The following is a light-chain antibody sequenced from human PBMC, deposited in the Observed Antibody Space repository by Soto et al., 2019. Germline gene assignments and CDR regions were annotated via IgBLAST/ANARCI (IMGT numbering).Light chain of an antibody. J-gene: IGKJ4*02. CDR2: DAS. CDR1: QSMKNY. V-gene: IGKV1-33*01. Sequence: DMQMTQSPSSLSASVGDRVTITCGASQSMKNYLHWYQHKLGKAPKLLIYDASILETGVPSRFSGSGPGTDFTSRITSPQPVDVTTYECEDSYHGPVFGGGTKVVIK. CDR3: EDSYHGPV.